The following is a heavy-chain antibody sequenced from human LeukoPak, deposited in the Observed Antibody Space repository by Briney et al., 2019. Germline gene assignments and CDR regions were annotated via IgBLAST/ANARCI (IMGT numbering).Heavy chain of an antibody. J-gene: IGHJ4*02. CDR1: GFPFSSYD. V-gene: IGHV3-30*18. CDR2: IPYDGSNK. CDR3: AKDRRIGDRGRGWNDRYFDS. Sequence: GGSLRLSCAASGFPFSSYDMHWVRQAPGKGLEWVTVIPYDGSNKYYADSVKGRFTISRDSSKNTLYLQMNSLRAEDTALYYCAKDRRIGDRGRGWNDRYFDSWGQGALVTASS. D-gene: IGHD1-1*01.